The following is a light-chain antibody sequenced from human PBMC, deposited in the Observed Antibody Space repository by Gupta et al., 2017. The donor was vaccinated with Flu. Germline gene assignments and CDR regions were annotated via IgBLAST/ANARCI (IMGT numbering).Light chain of an antibody. Sequence: SDVGSSSHVSRYQQHPGKAPKLIISEVNTQPSGVSNRFSGSKSGNTASLTIIGLQADDEAVYHCCSYGGSNTFVVFGGGTKLTVL. CDR1: SDVGSSSH. J-gene: IGLJ2*01. CDR3: CSYGGSNTFVV. CDR2: EVN. V-gene: IGLV2-23*02.